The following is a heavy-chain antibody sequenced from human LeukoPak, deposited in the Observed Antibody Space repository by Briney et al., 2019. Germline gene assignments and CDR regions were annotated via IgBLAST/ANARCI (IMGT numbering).Heavy chain of an antibody. Sequence: SETLSLTCTVSGGSISSYYWSWIRQPPGKGLEWIGEIYHSGSTNYNPSLKSRVTISVDKSKNQFSLKLSSVTAADTAVYYCARAPPITMVRGVVFDYWGQGTLVTVSS. V-gene: IGHV4-59*12. D-gene: IGHD3-10*01. J-gene: IGHJ4*02. CDR1: GGSISSYY. CDR2: IYHSGST. CDR3: ARAPPITMVRGVVFDY.